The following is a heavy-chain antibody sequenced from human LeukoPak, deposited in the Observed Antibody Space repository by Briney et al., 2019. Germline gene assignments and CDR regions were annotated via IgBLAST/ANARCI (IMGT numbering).Heavy chain of an antibody. CDR2: ISGSGGST. CDR3: AKSSDYYDSSGYFGAFDI. CDR1: GFTFSSYA. D-gene: IGHD3-22*01. Sequence: QPGGSLRLSCAASGFTFSSYAMSWVRQAPGKGLEWVSAISGSGGSTYYADSVKGRFTISRDSSKNTLYLQMNSLRAEDTAVYYCAKSSDYYDSSGYFGAFDIWGQGTMVTVSS. J-gene: IGHJ3*02. V-gene: IGHV3-23*01.